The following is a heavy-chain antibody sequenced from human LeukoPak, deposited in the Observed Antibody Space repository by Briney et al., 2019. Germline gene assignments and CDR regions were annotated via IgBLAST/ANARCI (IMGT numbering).Heavy chain of an antibody. V-gene: IGHV3-74*01. CDR3: ARGYYYGSGSYSGNWFDP. J-gene: IGHJ5*02. CDR2: IISVGSGT. D-gene: IGHD3-10*01. Sequence: GGSLSFSCAASEPTSGSYWMHWVRQLPGRGLWWFSGIISVGSGTSYADSVKGRFTISRDNAKNTLYLQMNSLRAEGTAVYYCARGYYYGSGSYSGNWFDPWGQGTLVTVSS. CDR1: EPTSGSYW.